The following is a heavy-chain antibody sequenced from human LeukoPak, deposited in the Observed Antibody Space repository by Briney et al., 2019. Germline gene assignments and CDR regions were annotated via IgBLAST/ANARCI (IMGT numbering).Heavy chain of an antibody. Sequence: GGSLRLSCAASGFTFKNYAMSWVRQAPGTGLECVAVISYDGTNKYYADSVKGRFTISRDSSKNTVYLQMNSLRAEDSAVYFCAKCWGLSYYYYMDVWGKGTTVTASS. J-gene: IGHJ6*03. CDR3: AKCWGLSYYYYMDV. CDR2: ISYDGTNK. V-gene: IGHV3-30*07. CDR1: GFTFKNYA. D-gene: IGHD7-27*01.